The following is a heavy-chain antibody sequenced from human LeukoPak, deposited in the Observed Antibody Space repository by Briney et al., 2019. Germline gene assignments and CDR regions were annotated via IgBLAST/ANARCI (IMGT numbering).Heavy chain of an antibody. V-gene: IGHV4-34*01. Sequence: PSETLSLTCAVYGGSFSGYYWSWIRKPPGKGLEWIGEINHSGSTNYNPSLKSRVTISVDTSKNQFSLKLSSVTAADTAVYYCARGAPAGTASYWGQGTLVTVSS. CDR3: ARGAPAGTASY. CDR1: GGSFSGYY. J-gene: IGHJ4*02. CDR2: INHSGST. D-gene: IGHD6-13*01.